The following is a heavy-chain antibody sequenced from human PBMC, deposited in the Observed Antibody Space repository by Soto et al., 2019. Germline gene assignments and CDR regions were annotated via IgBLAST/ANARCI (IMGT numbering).Heavy chain of an antibody. CDR3: AREGYSSSSWFDP. D-gene: IGHD6-13*01. J-gene: IGHJ5*02. CDR1: GGTFSSYA. CDR2: IIPIFGTA. V-gene: IGHV1-69*13. Sequence: ASVKVSCKASGGTFSSYAISWVRQAPGQGLEWMGGIIPIFGTANYAQKFQGRVTITADESTSTAYMELSSLRSEDTAVYYCAREGYSSSSWFDPWGQGTLVTVSS.